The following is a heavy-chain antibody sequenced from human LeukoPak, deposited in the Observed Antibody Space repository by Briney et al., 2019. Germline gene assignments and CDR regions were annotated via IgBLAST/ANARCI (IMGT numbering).Heavy chain of an antibody. CDR3: ARGVDPLYGSGSYDY. CDR1: GFTFDNYA. V-gene: IGHV3-21*01. D-gene: IGHD3-10*01. J-gene: IGHJ4*02. Sequence: GGSLRLSCAASGFTFDNYAMHWVRQIPGKGLEWVSSISSSSSYIYYADSVKGRFTISRDNAKNSLYLQMNSLRAEDTAVYYCARGVDPLYGSGSYDYWGQGTLVTVSS. CDR2: ISSSSSYI.